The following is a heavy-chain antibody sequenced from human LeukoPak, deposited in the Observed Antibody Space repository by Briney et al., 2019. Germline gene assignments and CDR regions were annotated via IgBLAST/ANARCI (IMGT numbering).Heavy chain of an antibody. J-gene: IGHJ6*02. CDR3: ARGYCSSTSCSKTYYCGMDV. CDR1: GGSFSGYY. Sequence: PSETLSLTCAVYGGSFSGYYWSWIRQPPGKGLEWIGEINHSGSTNYNPSLKSRVTISVDTSKNQFSLKLSSVTAADTAVYYCARGYCSSTSCSKTYYCGMDVWGQGTTVTVSS. V-gene: IGHV4-34*01. D-gene: IGHD2-2*01. CDR2: INHSGST.